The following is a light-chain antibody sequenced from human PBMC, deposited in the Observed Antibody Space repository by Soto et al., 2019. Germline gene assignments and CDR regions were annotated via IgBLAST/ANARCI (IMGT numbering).Light chain of an antibody. CDR3: QRYGSSPRT. CDR1: QSVTSTY. Sequence: EIVLKQSPGTLSLSPGDRATLSCRASQSVTSTYLAWYQQEPGQAPRLLIYGASSRATGIPDRFSGSGSGTDFTLPISRLEPEDFAVYYCQRYGSSPRTFGQGTKVEI. CDR2: GAS. V-gene: IGKV3-20*01. J-gene: IGKJ1*01.